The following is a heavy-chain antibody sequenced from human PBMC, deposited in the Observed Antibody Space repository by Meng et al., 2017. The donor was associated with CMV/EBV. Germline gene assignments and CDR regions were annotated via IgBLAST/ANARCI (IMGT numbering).Heavy chain of an antibody. D-gene: IGHD3-10*01. V-gene: IGHV1-8*03. CDR1: GYTFTSYD. CDR3: ASERRSPNWFDP. J-gene: IGHJ5*02. Sequence: ASVKVSCKASGYTFTSYDINWVRQATGQGLEWMGWMNPNSGNTGYAQKFQGRVTITRNTSISTAYMELSSLRSEDTAVYYCASERRSPNWFDPWGQGTLVTVSS. CDR2: MNPNSGNT.